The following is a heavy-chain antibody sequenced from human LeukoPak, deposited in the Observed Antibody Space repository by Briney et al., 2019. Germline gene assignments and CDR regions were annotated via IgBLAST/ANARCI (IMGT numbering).Heavy chain of an antibody. D-gene: IGHD3-22*01. CDR1: GYTFTSYD. V-gene: IGHV1-8*01. CDR3: ARGMGSGSSSAAYYFDY. J-gene: IGHJ4*02. CDR2: MNPNSGNT. Sequence: ASVKVSCKASGYTFTSYDFNWVRQATGQGLEWMGWMNPNSGNTGYAQKFQGRVTMTRNTSISTAYMELSSLRSEDPAVYYCARGMGSGSSSAAYYFDYWGQGTLVTVSS.